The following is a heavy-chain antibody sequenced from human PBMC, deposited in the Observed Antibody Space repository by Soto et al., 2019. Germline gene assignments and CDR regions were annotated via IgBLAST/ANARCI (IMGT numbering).Heavy chain of an antibody. Sequence: ASVKVSCKASGYTFTGYYMHWVRQAPGQGLEWMGWINPNSGGTNYAQKFQGRVTMTRDTSISTAYMELSRLRSDDTAVYYCARVLSYDFWSGYFGAYYYYYYGMDVWGQGTPVTVSS. D-gene: IGHD3-3*01. CDR3: ARVLSYDFWSGYFGAYYYYYYGMDV. J-gene: IGHJ6*02. V-gene: IGHV1-2*02. CDR1: GYTFTGYY. CDR2: INPNSGGT.